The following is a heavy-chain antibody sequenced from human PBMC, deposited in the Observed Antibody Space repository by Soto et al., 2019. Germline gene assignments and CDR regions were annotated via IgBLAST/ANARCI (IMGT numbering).Heavy chain of an antibody. CDR1: GGTFSSYA. CDR2: IIPIFGTA. J-gene: IGHJ6*02. Sequence: SVKVSCKASGGTFSSYAISWVRQAPGQGLEWMGGIIPIFGTANYAQKFQGRVTITADESTSTAYMELSSLRSEDTAVYYCARGRDSGWPLRGPYYGMDVWGHGTTVTVSS. CDR3: ARGRDSGWPLRGPYYGMDV. D-gene: IGHD6-19*01. V-gene: IGHV1-69*13.